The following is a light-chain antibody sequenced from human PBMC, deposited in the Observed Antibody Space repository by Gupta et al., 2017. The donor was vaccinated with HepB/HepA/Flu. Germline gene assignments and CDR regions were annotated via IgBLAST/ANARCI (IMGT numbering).Light chain of an antibody. CDR2: AAS. CDR1: QGISDR. J-gene: IGKJ1*01. V-gene: IGKV1-27*01. Sequence: DVQVTQSPSSLSASLGDRVTITCRASQGISDRLAWYQQEAGKVPKLLIYAASSLQSGVPSRFSGRGLGTDFSLTISSLQPEDVATYYCQKYFGGPRTFGQGTKVEI. CDR3: QKYFGGPRT.